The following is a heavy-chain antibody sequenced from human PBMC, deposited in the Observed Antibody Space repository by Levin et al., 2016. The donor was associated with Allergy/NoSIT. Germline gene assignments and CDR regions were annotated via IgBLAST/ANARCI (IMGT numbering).Heavy chain of an antibody. Sequence: GESLKISCAASGFTFSSYGIHWVRQAPGKGLEWVAVISHDGSNKYYADSVKGRFTISRDNSKNTLCLQMNSLRAEDTALYYCAKSSSSSWSIPDYWGQGTLVTVSS. CDR1: GFTFSSYG. V-gene: IGHV3-30*18. CDR3: AKSSSSSWSIPDY. CDR2: ISHDGSNK. D-gene: IGHD6-13*01. J-gene: IGHJ4*02.